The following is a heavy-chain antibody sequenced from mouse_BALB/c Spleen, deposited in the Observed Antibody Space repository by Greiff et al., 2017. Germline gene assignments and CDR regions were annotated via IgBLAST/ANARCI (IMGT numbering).Heavy chain of an antibody. V-gene: IGHV6-6*02. CDR3: TRPTYYGSSLYWYFDV. CDR2: IRLKSNNYAT. CDR1: GFTFSNYW. J-gene: IGHJ1*01. D-gene: IGHD1-1*01. Sequence: LQQSGGGLVQPGGSMKLSCVASGFTFSNYWMNWVRQSPEKGLEWVAEIRLKSNNYATHYAESVKGRFTISRDDSKSSVYLQMNNLRAEDTGIYYCTRPTYYGSSLYWYFDVWGAGTTVTVSS.